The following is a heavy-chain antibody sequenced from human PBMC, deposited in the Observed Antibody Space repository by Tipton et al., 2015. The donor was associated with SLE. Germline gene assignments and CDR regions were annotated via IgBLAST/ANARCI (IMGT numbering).Heavy chain of an antibody. CDR1: GYTFTSYG. D-gene: IGHD3-10*01. J-gene: IGHJ3*02. V-gene: IGHV1-18*01. CDR2: ISPYNGNT. CDR3: ARIPSYYYGSVPGTDAFDI. Sequence: QVQLVQSGAEVKKPGASVKVSCKASGYTFTSYGISWVRQAPGQGLEWMGWISPYNGNTNYAEKLHERITMTTDTSTSTAYMELRSLISDDTAMYCCARIPSYYYGSVPGTDAFDIWGQGTMVTVSS.